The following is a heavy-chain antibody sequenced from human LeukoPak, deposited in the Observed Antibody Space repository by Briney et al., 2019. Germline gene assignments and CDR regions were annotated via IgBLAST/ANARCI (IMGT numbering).Heavy chain of an antibody. V-gene: IGHV1-2*02. CDR1: GYTFTGYY. J-gene: IGHJ6*03. Sequence: ASVKVSCKASGYTFTGYYMHWVRQAPGQGLGWMGWINPNSGGTNYAQKFQGRVTMTRDTSISTAYMELSRLRSDDTAVYYCASGGGFIVGATNNYYYYYMDVWGKGTTVTVSS. CDR2: INPNSGGT. D-gene: IGHD1-26*01. CDR3: ASGGGFIVGATNNYYYYYMDV.